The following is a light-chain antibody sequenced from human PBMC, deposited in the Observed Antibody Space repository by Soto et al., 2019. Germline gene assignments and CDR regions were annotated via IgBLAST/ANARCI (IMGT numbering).Light chain of an antibody. CDR1: SSDVGNYNL. J-gene: IGLJ1*01. CDR3: CSYTDSRTHI. Sequence: QSVLTQPASVSGSPGQSITISCTGTSSDVGNYNLVSWYQQHPGKAPKLIIFEVSYRPSGISNRFSASKSGDTASLTISGLQADDAADYYCCSYTDSRTHIFGSGTKVTVL. V-gene: IGLV2-23*02. CDR2: EVS.